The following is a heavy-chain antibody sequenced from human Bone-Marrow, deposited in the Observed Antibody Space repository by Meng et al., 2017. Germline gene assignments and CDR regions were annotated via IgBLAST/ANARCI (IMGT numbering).Heavy chain of an antibody. D-gene: IGHD1-1*01. Sequence: QGQVGQSGAEVKNPGASVKVSCKASGYTFSSYYMHWVRQAPGQGLEWMGIINPSGGSASYAQKFQGRVTMTRDTSTSTVYMELSSLRSEDTAVYYCARETTRVWWFDPWGQGTLVTVSS. CDR3: ARETTRVWWFDP. J-gene: IGHJ5*02. CDR1: GYTFSSYY. CDR2: INPSGGSA. V-gene: IGHV1-46*01.